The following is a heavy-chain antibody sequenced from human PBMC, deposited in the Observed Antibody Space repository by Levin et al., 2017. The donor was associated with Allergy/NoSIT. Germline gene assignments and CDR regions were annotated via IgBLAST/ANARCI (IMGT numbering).Heavy chain of an antibody. J-gene: IGHJ5*02. CDR3: ARRRWGVGEFHYDH. D-gene: IGHD3-16*01. Sequence: PGGSLRLSCKGSGYSFTDYWVGWVRQMPGKGLEWMGIISPGDSDIRYSPSFQGQVTVSADKSTSTAYLQWTSLRASDTATYYCARRRWGVGEFHYDHWGQGTLVAVSP. CDR2: ISPGDSDI. V-gene: IGHV5-51*01. CDR1: GYSFTDYW.